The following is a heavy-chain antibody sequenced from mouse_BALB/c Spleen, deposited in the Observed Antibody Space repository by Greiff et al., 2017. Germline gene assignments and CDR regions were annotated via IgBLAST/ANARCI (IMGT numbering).Heavy chain of an antibody. D-gene: IGHD2-3*01. CDR3: ARQDDPHWYFDV. CDR1: GFTFSSYG. CDR2: ISSGGSYT. Sequence: EVQLVESGGDLVKPGGSLKLSCAASGFTFSSYGMSWVRQTPDKRLEWVATISSGGSYTYYPDSVKGRFTISRDNAKNTLYLQMSSLKSEDTAMYYCARQDDPHWYFDVWGAGTTVTVSS. V-gene: IGHV5-6*01. J-gene: IGHJ1*01.